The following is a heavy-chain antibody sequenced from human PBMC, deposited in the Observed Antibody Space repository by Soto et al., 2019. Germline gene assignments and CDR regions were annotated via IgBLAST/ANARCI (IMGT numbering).Heavy chain of an antibody. CDR1: GFTFSSYG. V-gene: IGHV3-30*18. J-gene: IGHJ5*02. CDR3: AKERDLYTWNDKHWFDP. D-gene: IGHD1-20*01. Sequence: PGGSLRLSCAASGFTFSSYGMHWVRQAPGKGLEWVAVISYDGNNKYYADSVKGRFTIPRDNSKNTLYLQMNSLRVDDTAVYYFAKERDLYTWNDKHWFDPWGQGTLVTVSS. CDR2: ISYDGNNK.